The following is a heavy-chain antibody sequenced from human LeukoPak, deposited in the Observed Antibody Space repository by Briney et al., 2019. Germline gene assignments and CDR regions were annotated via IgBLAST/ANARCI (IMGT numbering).Heavy chain of an antibody. CDR2: ISSSSSYI. CDR3: ARVSVRRNRYCSSTSCYNTDYFDY. D-gene: IGHD2-2*02. V-gene: IGHV3-21*01. CDR1: GFTFSSYS. Sequence: GGSLRLSCAASGFTFSSYSMNWVRQAPGKGLECVSSISSSSSYIYYADSVKGRFTISRDNAKNSLYLQMNSLRAEDTAVYYCARVSVRRNRYCSSTSCYNTDYFDYWGQGTLVTVSS. J-gene: IGHJ4*02.